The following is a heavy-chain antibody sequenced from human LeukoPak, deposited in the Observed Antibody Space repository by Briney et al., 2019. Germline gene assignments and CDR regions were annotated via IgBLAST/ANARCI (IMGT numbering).Heavy chain of an antibody. D-gene: IGHD3-10*01. J-gene: IGHJ5*02. V-gene: IGHV3-73*01. CDR2: IRTKPNSYAT. CDR1: GFSLRSYE. CDR3: TRQFYYGSGTSPDWFDP. Sequence: PGGSLRLSCAASGFSLRSYEMNWVRQASGKGLEWVGHIRTKPNSYATAYAASVKGRFTISRDDSKNTAYLQMNSLKTEDTAVYYCTRQFYYGSGTSPDWFDPWGQGTLVTVSS.